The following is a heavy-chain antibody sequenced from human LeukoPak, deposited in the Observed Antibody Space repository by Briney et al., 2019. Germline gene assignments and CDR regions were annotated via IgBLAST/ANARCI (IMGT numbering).Heavy chain of an antibody. D-gene: IGHD6-13*01. CDR2: IYSGGST. CDR3: AHEAASETGAFDI. V-gene: IGHV3-53*01. J-gene: IGHJ3*02. CDR1: GFTVSNNS. Sequence: GGSLRLSCAASGFTVSNNSMTWVRQAPGKGLEWVSLIYSGGSTYYADSVKGRFTISRDNSKNTLYLQMNRLRAEDTAVYYCAHEAASETGAFDIWGRGTMVTVSS.